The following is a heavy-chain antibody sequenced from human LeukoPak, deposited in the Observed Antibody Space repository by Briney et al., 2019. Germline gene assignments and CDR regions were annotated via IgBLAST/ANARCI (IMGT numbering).Heavy chain of an antibody. J-gene: IGHJ6*02. D-gene: IGHD3-10*01. CDR1: GGSISSYY. CDR3: ARDSAKPGMDV. Sequence: SETLSLTCTVSGGSISSYYWSWIRQPPGKGLEWIGYIYYSGSTNYNPSLKSRVTISVDTSKNQFSLKLSSVTAADTAVYYCARDSAKPGMDVWGQGTTVTVSS. V-gene: IGHV4-59*01. CDR2: IYYSGST.